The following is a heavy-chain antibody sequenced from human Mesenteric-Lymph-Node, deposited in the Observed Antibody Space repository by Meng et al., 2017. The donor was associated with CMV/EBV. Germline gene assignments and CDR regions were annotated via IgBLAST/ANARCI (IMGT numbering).Heavy chain of an antibody. J-gene: IGHJ4*02. CDR3: ARDRSGVGREGIDY. D-gene: IGHD1-26*01. Sequence: GGSLRLSCAASGFTLTNYAVHWVRQAPGKGLEWVTLLAYDGTSKYFADSVKGRFTLSRDTSQNTQYLQMNSLGPEDTAIYYCARDRSGVGREGIDYWGQGTLVTVSS. CDR1: GFTLTNYA. CDR2: LAYDGTSK. V-gene: IGHV3-30*04.